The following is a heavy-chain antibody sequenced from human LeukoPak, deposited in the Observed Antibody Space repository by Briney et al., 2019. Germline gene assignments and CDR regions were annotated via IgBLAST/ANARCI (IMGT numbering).Heavy chain of an antibody. CDR3: ARDKARHSSSWSHSDY. J-gene: IGHJ4*02. D-gene: IGHD6-13*01. V-gene: IGHV1-2*02. CDR2: MNPNSGGT. Sequence: GASVKVSCKASGYTFTGYYMHSVRQAPGQGLEWMGWMNPNSGGTNYAQKFQGRVTMTRDTSISTAYMELSRLRSDDTAVYYCARDKARHSSSWSHSDYWGQGTLVTVSS. CDR1: GYTFTGYY.